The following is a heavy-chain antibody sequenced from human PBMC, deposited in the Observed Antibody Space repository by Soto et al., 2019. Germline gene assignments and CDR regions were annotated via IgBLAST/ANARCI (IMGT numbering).Heavy chain of an antibody. CDR2: ISSSSSTI. J-gene: IGHJ4*02. V-gene: IGHV3-48*02. CDR1: GFTFSSYS. CDR3: ARGVEDCPDCYYFDY. Sequence: GGSLRLSCAASGFTFSSYSMNWVRQAPGKGLEWVSYISSSSSTIYYADSVKGRFTISRDNAKNSLYLQMNSLRDEDTAVYYCARGVEDCPDCYYFDYWGQGTLVTVSS. D-gene: IGHD2-21*02.